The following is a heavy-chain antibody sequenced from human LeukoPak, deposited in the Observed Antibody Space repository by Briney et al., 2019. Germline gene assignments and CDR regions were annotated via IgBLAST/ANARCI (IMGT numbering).Heavy chain of an antibody. CDR1: GGSISNYY. D-gene: IGHD3-10*01. CDR3: AREHMVRGVINR. CDR2: IYSSGST. Sequence: SETLSLTCTVSGGSISNYYWSWIRQPAGKRPEWLGRIYSSGSTNYNPSLESRVTVSVDTSKNQFSLKLSSVTAADTAVYYCAREHMVRGVINRWGQGALVTVSS. V-gene: IGHV4-4*07. J-gene: IGHJ4*02.